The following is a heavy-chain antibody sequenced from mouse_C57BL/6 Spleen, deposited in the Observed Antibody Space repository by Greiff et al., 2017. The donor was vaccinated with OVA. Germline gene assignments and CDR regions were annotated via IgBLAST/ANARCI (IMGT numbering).Heavy chain of an antibody. V-gene: IGHV14-4*01. CDR2: IDPENGDT. Sequence: VQLQQSGAELVRPGASVKLSCTASGFNIKDDYMHWVKQRPEQGLEWIGWIDPENGDTEYASKFQGKATITADTSSNTAYLQLNSLTSEDTAVYFCTTSHYYGSSYGAYWGQGTLVTVSA. CDR1: GFNIKDDY. CDR3: TTSHYYGSSYGAY. J-gene: IGHJ3*01. D-gene: IGHD1-1*01.